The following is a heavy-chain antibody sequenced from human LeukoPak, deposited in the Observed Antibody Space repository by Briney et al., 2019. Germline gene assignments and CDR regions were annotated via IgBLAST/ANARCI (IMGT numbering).Heavy chain of an antibody. D-gene: IGHD6-19*01. CDR3: ARTPAGLSFDY. CDR2: IYSSGST. CDR1: GGSISSGTYY. V-gene: IGHV4-61*02. Sequence: SETLSLTCTVSGGSISSGTYYWNWIRQPAGKGLEWIGRIYSSGSTNYNPSLKSRVTISPDTSKNQFSLKLSSVTAADTAVYYCARTPAGLSFDYWGQGTLVTVSS. J-gene: IGHJ4*02.